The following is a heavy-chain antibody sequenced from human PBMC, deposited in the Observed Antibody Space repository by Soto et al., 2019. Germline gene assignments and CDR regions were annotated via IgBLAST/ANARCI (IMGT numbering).Heavy chain of an antibody. V-gene: IGHV3-74*01. CDR1: GFTCSSYW. CDR2: INSDGSST. CDR3: ARKYNYESSGYYY. D-gene: IGHD3-22*01. J-gene: IGHJ4*02. Sequence: EVQLVESGGGLVQPGGSLRLSCADSGFTCSSYWMHWVRQAPGKGLVWVSRINSDGSSTNYADSVKGRFTISRDNAKNTLYLQMNSLRIEDTAVYYCARKYNYESSGYYYWGQGTLVTVSS.